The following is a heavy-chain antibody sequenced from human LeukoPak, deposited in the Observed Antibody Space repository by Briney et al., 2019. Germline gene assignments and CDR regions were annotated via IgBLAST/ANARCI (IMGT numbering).Heavy chain of an antibody. CDR1: GFTFSTYT. CDR3: AKGGYCSTTSCTPWGMDV. Sequence: GGSLRLSCAASGFTFSTYTMHWVRQAPGKGLEWVAVILYDGSIKQYAESVKGRFTISRDNSKNTLYLQMNSLRAVDTAVYYCAKGGYCSTTSCTPWGMDVWGQGTTVTVSS. D-gene: IGHD2-2*01. J-gene: IGHJ6*02. V-gene: IGHV3-30*04. CDR2: ILYDGSIK.